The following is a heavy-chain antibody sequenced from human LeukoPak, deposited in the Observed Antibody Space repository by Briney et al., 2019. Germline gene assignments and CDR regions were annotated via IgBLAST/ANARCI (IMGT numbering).Heavy chain of an antibody. CDR3: AKDMSSTSLLSYYYYGMDV. Sequence: GPSLRLSCAAAGFTFDDYAMGCARQAPGNGLEWVSLIGVDGGSTYYADSVKGRFTISRDNSKNSLYLQMNSLRTEDTALYYCAKDMSSTSLLSYYYYGMDVWGQGTTVTVSS. CDR1: GFTFDDYA. J-gene: IGHJ6*02. D-gene: IGHD2-2*01. CDR2: IGVDGGST. V-gene: IGHV3-43*02.